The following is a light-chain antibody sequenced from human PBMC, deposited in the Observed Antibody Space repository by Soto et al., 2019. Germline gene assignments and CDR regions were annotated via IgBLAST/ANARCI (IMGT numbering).Light chain of an antibody. J-gene: IGKJ5*01. V-gene: IGKV1-39*01. CDR2: AAS. CDR3: QQSYSTYT. Sequence: IQMSPSPSSLSASIGDRVTITCRAGQGIINDLGWYQQEPGKAPKLLIYAASSLESGVPSRFSGSGSGTDLTLSISSLQPEDFATYYCQQSYSTYTLGQGTRLEI. CDR1: QGIIND.